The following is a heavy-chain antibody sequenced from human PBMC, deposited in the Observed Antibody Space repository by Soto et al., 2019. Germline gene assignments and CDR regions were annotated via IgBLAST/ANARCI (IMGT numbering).Heavy chain of an antibody. CDR3: ARRGTQTGGAFDV. J-gene: IGHJ3*01. CDR1: GGSITSPDFY. Sequence: SETLSLTCTVSGGSITSPDFYWDWIRQTPGKGLEWFGTFSYTFNSYYNPSLKSRVSISVDTSTNQFSLKLRSVTAADTASYYFARRGTQTGGAFDVWGQGAMVTVS. V-gene: IGHV4-39*01. CDR2: FSYTFNS. D-gene: IGHD3-16*01.